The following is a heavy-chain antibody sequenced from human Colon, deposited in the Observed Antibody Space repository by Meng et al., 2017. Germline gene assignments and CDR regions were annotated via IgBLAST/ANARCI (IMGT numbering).Heavy chain of an antibody. Sequence: QLQEAVPGCVKPSGTLSLTCVVSGGSLISSNWWTWVRQAPGKGLEWIGEIYRSGSTNYNPSLKSRVTISIDTSKNEFSLKLTSVTAADTALYYCARRVQYSSGYYYFDFWGQGTLVTVSS. CDR1: GGSLISSNW. CDR3: ARRVQYSSGYYYFDF. J-gene: IGHJ4*02. D-gene: IGHD3-22*01. V-gene: IGHV4-4*02. CDR2: IYRSGST.